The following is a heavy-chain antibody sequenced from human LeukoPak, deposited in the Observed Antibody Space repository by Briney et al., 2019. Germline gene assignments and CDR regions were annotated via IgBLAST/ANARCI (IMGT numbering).Heavy chain of an antibody. J-gene: IGHJ6*03. CDR3: ARTQTRSGDFYMDV. CDR2: IDWDGDE. CDR1: GFSLNTPGMC. V-gene: IGHV2-70*11. Sequence: SGPSLVKPTQTLTLTCTFSGFSLNTPGMCMSWIRHPPGKALEWLARIDWDGDEYYSTSLKTRLTIFKDTSENQVVLTMTNMDPVDTATYYCARTQTRSGDFYMDVWGKGTTVTVSS.